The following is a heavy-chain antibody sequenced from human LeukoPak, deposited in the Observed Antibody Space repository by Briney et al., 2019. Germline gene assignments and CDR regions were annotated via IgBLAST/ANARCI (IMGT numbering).Heavy chain of an antibody. CDR2: IYYSGST. V-gene: IGHV4-31*03. J-gene: IGHJ5*02. CDR3: ARVTPINWFDP. D-gene: IGHD2-15*01. Sequence: SQTLSLTCTVSGGSISSGGYYWSWVRQHPGKGLEWIGYIYYSGSTYYNPSLKSRVTISVDTSKNQFSLKLSSVTAADTAVYYCARVTPINWFDPWGQGTLVTVSS. CDR1: GGSISSGGYY.